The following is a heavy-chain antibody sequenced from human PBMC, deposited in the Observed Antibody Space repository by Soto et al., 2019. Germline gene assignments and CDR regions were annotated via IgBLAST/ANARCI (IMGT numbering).Heavy chain of an antibody. CDR1: GFTFSRSA. CDR2: ISGSGRTP. Sequence: LRLSCAASGFTFSRSAMSWVRQAPGRGLEWFSTISGSGRTPYYADSVKGRFTISRDNSKNTLYLVLNSLRADDTAVYYCAMGLAAVGPLDYWGQGTLVTVSS. CDR3: AMGLAAVGPLDY. D-gene: IGHD6-13*01. J-gene: IGHJ4*02. V-gene: IGHV3-23*01.